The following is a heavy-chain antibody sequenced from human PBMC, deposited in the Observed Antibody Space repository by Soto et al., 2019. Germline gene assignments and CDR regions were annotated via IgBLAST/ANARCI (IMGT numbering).Heavy chain of an antibody. CDR2: VIASGSGT. J-gene: IGHJ4*02. CDR1: GFTFSNYG. V-gene: IGHV3-23*01. CDR3: AKSGIATADGRYYFDF. Sequence: GGSLRLSCAASGFTFSNYGMHWVRQAPGKGLEWVSAVIASGSGTYYADSVKGRFTISRDNSKNTLYLQMNSLRAEDTAAYHCAKSGIATADGRYYFDFWGLGTLVTVSS. D-gene: IGHD6-13*01.